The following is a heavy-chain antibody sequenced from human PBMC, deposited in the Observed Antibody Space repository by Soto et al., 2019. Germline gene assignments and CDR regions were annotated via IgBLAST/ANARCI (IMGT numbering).Heavy chain of an antibody. CDR1: GFTFSSYF. Sequence: PGGSLRLSCAASGFTFSSYFMHWVRQAPGKGLEWVAVIWYDGSNKYYADSVKGRFTISRDNSKNTLYLQMNSLRAEDTAVYYCARDRYGSGSYDGDWFDPWGQGTLVTVSS. D-gene: IGHD3-10*01. CDR3: ARDRYGSGSYDGDWFDP. V-gene: IGHV3-33*01. J-gene: IGHJ5*02. CDR2: IWYDGSNK.